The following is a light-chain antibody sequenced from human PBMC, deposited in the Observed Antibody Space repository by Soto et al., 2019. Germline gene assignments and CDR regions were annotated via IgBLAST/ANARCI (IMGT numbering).Light chain of an antibody. CDR2: DAS. J-gene: IGKJ1*01. CDR3: QQYSSYSRT. CDR1: QSISSW. V-gene: IGKV1-5*01. Sequence: IQMTQSPSTLSASVGDTVTIACRASQSISSWLAWYQQKPGKAPKVLIYDASSLESGVPSRFSGSGSGTEFTLTLSSLQPDDFATYYCQQYSSYSRTFGQGTKVEIK.